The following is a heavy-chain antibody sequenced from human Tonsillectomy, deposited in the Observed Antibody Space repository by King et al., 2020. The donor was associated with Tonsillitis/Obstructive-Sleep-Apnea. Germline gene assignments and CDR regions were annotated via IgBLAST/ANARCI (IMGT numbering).Heavy chain of an antibody. CDR3: ASCSSSSGYYYYMDV. J-gene: IGHJ6*03. CDR2: IWYDGSNK. Sequence: VQLVESGGGVVQPGRSLRLSWAASGFTFSSYGMHWVRQAPGKGLEWVAVIWYDGSNKYYAESVKGRFTISRDNSKNTLYLQMNSLRAEDTAVYYCASCSSSSGYYYYMDVWGKGTTVTVSS. V-gene: IGHV3-33*01. D-gene: IGHD6-6*01. CDR1: GFTFSSYG.